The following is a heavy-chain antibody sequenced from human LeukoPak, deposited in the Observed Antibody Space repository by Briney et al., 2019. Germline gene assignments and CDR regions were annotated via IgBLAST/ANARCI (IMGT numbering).Heavy chain of an antibody. D-gene: IGHD3/OR15-3a*01. CDR1: GFTFSSYA. CDR2: ISFDVSKK. Sequence: AGGSLRLSCAASGFTFSSYAIHWVRQARGKGLGWVAGISFDVSKKSDADCVKRRFTSSRDTSQNALSLHMNSLRPEDTAVYYCATTRTDFVGYYFDYWGQGTLVTVSS. J-gene: IGHJ4*02. CDR3: ATTRTDFVGYYFDY. V-gene: IGHV3-30*04.